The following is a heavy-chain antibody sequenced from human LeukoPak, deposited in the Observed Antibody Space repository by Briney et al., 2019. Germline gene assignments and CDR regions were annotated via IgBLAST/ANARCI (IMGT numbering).Heavy chain of an antibody. CDR1: GGTFSSYG. J-gene: IGHJ6*02. Sequence: ASVKVSCKASGGTFSSYGISWVRQAPGQGLEWMGGIIPIFGTANYAQKFQGRVTITADESTSTAYMELSSLRSEDTAVYYCARLDEYSSSSRYYGMDVWGQGTTVTVSS. D-gene: IGHD6-6*01. CDR2: IIPIFGTA. V-gene: IGHV1-69*13. CDR3: ARLDEYSSSSRYYGMDV.